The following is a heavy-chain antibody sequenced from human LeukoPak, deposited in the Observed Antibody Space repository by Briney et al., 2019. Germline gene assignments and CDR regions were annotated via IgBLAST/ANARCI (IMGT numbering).Heavy chain of an antibody. V-gene: IGHV3-48*04. D-gene: IGHD3-10*02. Sequence: GGSLRLTCAASGFTFSSYSMNWVRQAPGKGLEWVSSISSSGSTIYYADSVKGRFTISRDNAKNSLYLQMNSLRAEDTAVYYCAELGITMIGGVWGKGTTVTISS. CDR3: AELGITMIGGV. J-gene: IGHJ6*04. CDR2: ISSSGSTI. CDR1: GFTFSSYS.